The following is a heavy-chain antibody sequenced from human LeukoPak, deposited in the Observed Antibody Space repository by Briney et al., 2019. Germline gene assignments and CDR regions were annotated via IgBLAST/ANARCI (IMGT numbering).Heavy chain of an antibody. D-gene: IGHD6-19*01. V-gene: IGHV3-23*01. CDR2: ISGSGGST. CDR1: GFTFSSYA. J-gene: IGHJ4*02. Sequence: GASLRLSCAASGFTFSSYAMSWVRQAPGKGLEWVSAISGSGGSTYYADSVKGRFTISRDNSKNTLYLQMNSLRAEDTAVYYCAKDGRGWLAYFVYWGQGTLVTVSS. CDR3: AKDGRGWLAYFVY.